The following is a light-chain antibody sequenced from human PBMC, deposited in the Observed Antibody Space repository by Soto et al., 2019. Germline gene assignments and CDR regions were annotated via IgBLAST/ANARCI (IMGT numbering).Light chain of an antibody. V-gene: IGLV2-14*01. Sequence: QSALTQPASVSGSPGQSITISCTGTSSDVGNYNYVSWYQQHPGKAPKLMIYEVSNRPSGVSSRFSGSKSGNTASLTISGLQAEDEADYYCSSYTSSSTLYVFGTGTKVTVL. CDR3: SSYTSSSTLYV. J-gene: IGLJ1*01. CDR1: SSDVGNYNY. CDR2: EVS.